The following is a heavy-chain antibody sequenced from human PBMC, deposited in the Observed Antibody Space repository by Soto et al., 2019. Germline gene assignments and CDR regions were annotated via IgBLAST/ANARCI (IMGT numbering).Heavy chain of an antibody. CDR3: ARGGNRYSNVASGVGGFDY. Sequence: SETLSLTCTVSGASISSSYWSWIRQSPERGLEWIAYVYHTGATNYNPSLKSRVTISLDTSKGQFSLNLTSLTTADTAVYFCARGGNRYSNVASGVGGFDYWGQGSLVTV. D-gene: IGHD5-12*01. CDR1: GASISSSY. CDR2: VYHTGAT. V-gene: IGHV4-59*01. J-gene: IGHJ4*02.